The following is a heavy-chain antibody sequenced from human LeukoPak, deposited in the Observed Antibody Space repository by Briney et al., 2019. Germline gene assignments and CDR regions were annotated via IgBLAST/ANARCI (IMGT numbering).Heavy chain of an antibody. V-gene: IGHV3-66*01. CDR2: IYSGGTT. CDR3: ARGPRYSGYSFFDY. D-gene: IGHD5-12*01. J-gene: IGHJ4*02. Sequence: PGGSLRLSCAASGFTVSSNYMSCVRHATGEGLEWVSDIYSGGTTYYADSVKGRFTISRDNSKNTLYLQMNSLRAEDTAVYYCARGPRYSGYSFFDYWGQGTLVTVSS. CDR1: GFTVSSNY.